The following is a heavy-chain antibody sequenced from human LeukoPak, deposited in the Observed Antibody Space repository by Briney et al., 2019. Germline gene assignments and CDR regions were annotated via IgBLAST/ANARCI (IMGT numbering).Heavy chain of an antibody. CDR2: ISSSSSYI. J-gene: IGHJ4*02. CDR3: ATSDDLWSGMDN. D-gene: IGHD3-3*01. CDR1: GFTFSSYS. V-gene: IGHV3-21*01. Sequence: SGGSLRLSCAASGFTFSSYSMNWVRQAPGKGLEWVSSISSSSSYIYYADSVKGRFTISRDNAKNSPYLQMDSLRAEDTAVYYCATSDDLWSGMDNWGQGTLVTVSS.